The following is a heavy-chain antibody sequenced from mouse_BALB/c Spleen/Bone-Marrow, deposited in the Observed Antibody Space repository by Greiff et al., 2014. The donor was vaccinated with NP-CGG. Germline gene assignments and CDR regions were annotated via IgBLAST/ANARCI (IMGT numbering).Heavy chain of an antibody. CDR1: GFNIKDTY. J-gene: IGHJ1*01. CDR2: IDPANGNT. V-gene: IGHV14-3*02. D-gene: IGHD1-1*01. CDR3: ARILTLRCWYFDF. Sequence: VHVKQSGAELVKPGASVKLSCTASGFNIKDTYMHWVKQRPEQGLEWIGRIDPANGNTKYDPKFQGKATITADTSSNTAYLQLSSLTSEDTAVYYCARILTLRCWYFDFWGAGTTVTVSA.